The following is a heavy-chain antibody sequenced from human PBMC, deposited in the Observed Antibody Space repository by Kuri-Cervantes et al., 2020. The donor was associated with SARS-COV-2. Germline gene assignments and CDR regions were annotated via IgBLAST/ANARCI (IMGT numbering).Heavy chain of an antibody. CDR2: INPSGGST. J-gene: IGHJ3*02. Sequence: ASGKVSCKASGYTFTSYYMHWVRQAPGQGLEWMGIINPSGGSTSYAQKFQGRVTMTRDTSTSTVYMELSSLRSEDTAVYYCASHVGERRGGFSAFDIWGQGTMVTVSS. CDR3: ASHVGERRGGFSAFDI. V-gene: IGHV1-46*01. CDR1: GYTFTSYY. D-gene: IGHD3-10*02.